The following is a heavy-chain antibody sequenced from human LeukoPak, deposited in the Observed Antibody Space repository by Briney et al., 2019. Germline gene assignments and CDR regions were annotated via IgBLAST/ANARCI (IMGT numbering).Heavy chain of an antibody. CDR3: ARDGEYCSSTSCYGTRDWFDP. CDR2: INPNSGGT. CDR1: GYTFTGYY. J-gene: IGHJ5*02. D-gene: IGHD2-2*01. Sequence: ASVKVSCKASGYTFTGYYMHWVRQAPGHGLEWMGWINPNSGGTNYAQKFQGRVTITRDTSISTAYMELSRLRSDDTAVYYCARDGEYCSSTSCYGTRDWFDPWGQGTLVTVSS. V-gene: IGHV1-2*02.